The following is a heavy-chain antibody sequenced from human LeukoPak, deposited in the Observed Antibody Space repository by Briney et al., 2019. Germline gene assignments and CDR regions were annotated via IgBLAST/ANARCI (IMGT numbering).Heavy chain of an antibody. CDR2: IYTNGNT. D-gene: IGHD2/OR15-2a*01. CDR3: FREYWRPLGFLLPYQGG. CDR1: GGSISSGSYY. J-gene: IGHJ6*01. V-gene: IGHV4-61*02. Sequence: SQTLSLTCTVSGGSISSGSYYWSWIRQPAGKGLEWIGRIYTNGNTDYNPSLKSRVTISVDTSKNQFSLKVSSVSAADTAMYYWFREYWRPLGFLLPYQGGWGKRDTVTVS.